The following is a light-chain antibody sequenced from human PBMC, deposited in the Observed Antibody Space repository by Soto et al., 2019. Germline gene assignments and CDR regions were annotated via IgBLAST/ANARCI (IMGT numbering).Light chain of an antibody. J-gene: IGKJ1*01. V-gene: IGKV1-5*01. CDR1: QSIITS. Sequence: DIQMTHSPSTLSASVIYIVTITFRASQSIITSLAWYQQKPGKAPKLLIFGASPRATGVPARFSGGGSGTLFTLTISSLQSEDFGVYYCQKYNTWPWKFGQGTKVDIK. CDR3: QKYNTWPWK. CDR2: GAS.